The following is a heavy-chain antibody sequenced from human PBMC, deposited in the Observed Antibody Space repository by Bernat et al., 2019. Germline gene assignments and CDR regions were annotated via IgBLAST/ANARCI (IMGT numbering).Heavy chain of an antibody. CDR3: AKENTWDVDTAMPGDY. J-gene: IGHJ4*02. CDR2: ISGSGGST. Sequence: EVQLLESGGGLVQPGGSLRLSCAASGFTFSRYAMSWVRQAPGRGLGWVPAISGSGGSTYYADSVKGRFTISRDNSKNTLYLQMNSLRAEDTAVYYCAKENTWDVDTAMPGDYWGQGTLVTVSS. CDR1: GFTFSRYA. D-gene: IGHD5-18*01. V-gene: IGHV3-23*01.